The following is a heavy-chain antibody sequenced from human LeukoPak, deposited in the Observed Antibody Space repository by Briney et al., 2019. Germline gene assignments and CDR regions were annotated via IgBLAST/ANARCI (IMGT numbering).Heavy chain of an antibody. CDR2: INPSGGST. CDR3: ARERGLLRYFDWQPRYNWFDP. D-gene: IGHD3-9*01. J-gene: IGHJ5*02. Sequence: GASVKVSCKASGYTFTSYYMHWVRQAPGQGLEWMGIINPSGGSTSYAQKFQGRVTMTRDTSTSTVYMELSSLRSEDTAVYYCARERGLLRYFDWQPRYNWFDPWGQGTLVTVSS. V-gene: IGHV1-46*01. CDR1: GYTFTSYY.